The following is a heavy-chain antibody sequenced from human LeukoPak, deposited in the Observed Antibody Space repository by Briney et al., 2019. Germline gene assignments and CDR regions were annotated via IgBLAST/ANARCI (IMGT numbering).Heavy chain of an antibody. CDR2: IYYSGST. Sequence: SETLSLTCTVSGGSISSSSYDWGWIRQPPGKGLEWIGSIYYSGSTYYNPSLKSRVTISVDTSKNQFSLKLSSVTAADTAVYYCARGYCSSTSCYFYYYYYYMDVWGKGTTVTVSS. D-gene: IGHD2-2*01. CDR1: GGSISSSSYD. J-gene: IGHJ6*03. V-gene: IGHV4-39*07. CDR3: ARGYCSSTSCYFYYYYYYMDV.